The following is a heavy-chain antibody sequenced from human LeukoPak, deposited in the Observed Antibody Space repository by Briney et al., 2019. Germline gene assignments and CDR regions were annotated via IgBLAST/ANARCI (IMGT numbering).Heavy chain of an antibody. J-gene: IGHJ6*03. D-gene: IGHD3-9*01. V-gene: IGHV4-34*01. CDR1: GYYFSGFY. Sequence: PSETLSLTCVVEGYYFSGFYWTWIRQAPGKGLEWIGEISYSGSTKYNPSLKSRVTIEVDTSKKQISLNLSSVTAADTAVYYCSNGKAAHYHSVTDEYYYYLDVWGKGTTVIVSS. CDR2: ISYSGST. CDR3: SNGKAAHYHSVTDEYYYYLDV.